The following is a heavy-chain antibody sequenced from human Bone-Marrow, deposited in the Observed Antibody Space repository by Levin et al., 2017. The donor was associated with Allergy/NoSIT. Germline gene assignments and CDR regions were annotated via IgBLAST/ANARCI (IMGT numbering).Heavy chain of an antibody. CDR3: GKQFLNSGYLDS. V-gene: IGHV3-30*18. Sequence: PWGSLRLSCAASGFSFGNYGMHWVRQAPGKGLEWFSLISYAGLPPPYAASVKGRFTISRDDSTNTLLLQMDTLRPDDTAIYYCGKQFLNSGYLDSWGQGTPVTVSS. J-gene: IGHJ4*02. D-gene: IGHD3-22*01. CDR2: ISYAGLPP. CDR1: GFSFGNYG.